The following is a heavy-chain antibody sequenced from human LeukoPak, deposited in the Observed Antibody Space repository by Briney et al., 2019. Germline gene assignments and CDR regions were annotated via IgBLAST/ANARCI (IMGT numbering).Heavy chain of an antibody. CDR3: ARDIGRDTITTEIAY. D-gene: IGHD4-11*01. CDR2: ISSDGKNK. CDR1: GFAFSSYS. Sequence: GGSLRLSCAASGFAFSSYSMSWVRQAPGKGLEWVAVISSDGKNKNHADSVKGRFPISRDKSTLYLEMNNLRPEDTALYYCARDIGRDTITTEIAYWGQGTLVTVSS. J-gene: IGHJ4*02. V-gene: IGHV3-30*04.